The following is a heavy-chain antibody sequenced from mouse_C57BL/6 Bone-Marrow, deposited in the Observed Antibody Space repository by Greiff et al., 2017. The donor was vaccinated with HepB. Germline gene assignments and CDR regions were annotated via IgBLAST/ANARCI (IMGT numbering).Heavy chain of an antibody. D-gene: IGHD1-1*01. V-gene: IGHV5-17*01. CDR2: ISSGSSTI. CDR1: GFTFSDYG. Sequence: DVQLVESGGGLVKPGGSLKLSCAASGFTFSDYGMHWVRQAPEKGLEWVAYISSGSSTIYYADTVKGRFTISRDNAKNTLFLQMTSLRSEDTAMYYCAVNYYGSSYLDYWGQGTTLTVSS. CDR3: AVNYYGSSYLDY. J-gene: IGHJ2*01.